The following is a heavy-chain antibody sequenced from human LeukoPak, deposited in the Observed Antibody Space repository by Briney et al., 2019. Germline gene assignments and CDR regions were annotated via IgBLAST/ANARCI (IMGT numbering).Heavy chain of an antibody. V-gene: IGHV4-59*01. CDR1: GGSFSGYY. CDR3: ARSRYYYDSSGYAFDP. CDR2: IHYSGST. J-gene: IGHJ5*02. D-gene: IGHD3-22*01. Sequence: PSETLSLTCAVYGGSFSGYYWSWIRQPPGKGLEWIGYIHYSGSTNYNPSLKSRVTISVDTSKNQFSLKLSSVTAADTAVYYCARSRYYYDSSGYAFDPWGQGTLVTVSS.